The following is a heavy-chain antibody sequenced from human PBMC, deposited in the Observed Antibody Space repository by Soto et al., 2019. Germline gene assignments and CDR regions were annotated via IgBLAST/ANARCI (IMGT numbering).Heavy chain of an antibody. J-gene: IGHJ6*03. Sequence: PGGSLRLSCAASGFTFSSYAISWVRQAPGKGLEWVSAISGSGGSTYYADSVKGRFTISRDNSKNTLYLQMNSLRAEDTAVYYCASETLEWLLSGYMDVWGKGTTVTVSS. CDR3: ASETLEWLLSGYMDV. D-gene: IGHD3-3*01. CDR2: ISGSGGST. V-gene: IGHV3-23*01. CDR1: GFTFSSYA.